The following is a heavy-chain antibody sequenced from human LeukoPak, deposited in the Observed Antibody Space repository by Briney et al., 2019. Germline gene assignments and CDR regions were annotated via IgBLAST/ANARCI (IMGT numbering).Heavy chain of an antibody. V-gene: IGHV4-59*01. J-gene: IGHJ5*02. CDR2: IFDSGT. CDR1: GGSISPYY. D-gene: IGHD1-26*01. Sequence: SQTLSLTCAVSGGSISPYYWNWIRQPPGKGLEWIGYIFDSGTNYNPSLKSRVTMSMDASKNQFSLRLTSVTPADTAVYYCARFRWGLNWFDTWGQGTLVTVSS. CDR3: ARFRWGLNWFDT.